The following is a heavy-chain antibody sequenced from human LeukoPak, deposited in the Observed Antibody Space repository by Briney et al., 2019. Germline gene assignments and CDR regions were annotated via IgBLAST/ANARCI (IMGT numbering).Heavy chain of an antibody. CDR1: GASISSYY. CDR3: TRESRPFCPFAF. CDR2: ISHDGTR. D-gene: IGHD2-2*01. V-gene: IGHV4-59*12. Sequence: PSETLSLTCTVSGASISSYYWSWIRQPPGKGLEWIGEISHDGTRNYNPSLRSRVAMSFDRANNYFSLSLTAVTAADTALYYCTRESRPFCPFAFWGQGVMVTVSS. J-gene: IGHJ4*02.